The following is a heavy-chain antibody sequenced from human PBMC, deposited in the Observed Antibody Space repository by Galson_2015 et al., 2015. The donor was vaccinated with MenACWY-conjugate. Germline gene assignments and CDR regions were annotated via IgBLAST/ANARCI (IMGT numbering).Heavy chain of an antibody. J-gene: IGHJ6*02. D-gene: IGHD1-26*01. Sequence: QSGAEVKKPGESLTISCKGSGYSFSTYWIAWVRQLPGKGLEWMGLISPGDSNTRYSPAFHGQVTISADTSISTAYLQLHSLQASDTAMYYCARHPPGGRGMDVWGQGTTVTVSS. CDR3: ARHPPGGRGMDV. CDR2: ISPGDSNT. CDR1: GYSFSTYW. V-gene: IGHV5-51*01.